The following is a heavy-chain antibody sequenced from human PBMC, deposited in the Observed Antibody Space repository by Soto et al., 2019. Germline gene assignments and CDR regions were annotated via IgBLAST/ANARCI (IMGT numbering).Heavy chain of an antibody. V-gene: IGHV4-4*02. D-gene: IGHD1-7*01. Sequence: QVQLQESGPGLVKPSGTLSLTCAVSGASFTSNDWWTWVRQPPGRGLEWIGEIYRTGSTNYNPCLKSRVTIPLDKSENPFSLKVTSLTAADTAVYYCASRDPGTSVDYWGQGTLVTVSS. J-gene: IGHJ4*02. CDR2: IYRTGST. CDR3: ASRDPGTSVDY. CDR1: GASFTSNDW.